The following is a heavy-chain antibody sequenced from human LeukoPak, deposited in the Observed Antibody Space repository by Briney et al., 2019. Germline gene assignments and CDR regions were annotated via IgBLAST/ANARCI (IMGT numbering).Heavy chain of an antibody. J-gene: IGHJ5*02. Sequence: SSETLSLTCTVSGGSISSYYWSWIRQPPGKGLEWIGYIYYSGSTNYNPSLKSRVTISVDTSKNQFSLKLSSVTAADTAVYYCARDYYGSGSYRTFDPWGQGTLVTVSS. CDR1: GGSISSYY. V-gene: IGHV4-59*01. CDR3: ARDYYGSGSYRTFDP. CDR2: IYYSGST. D-gene: IGHD3-10*01.